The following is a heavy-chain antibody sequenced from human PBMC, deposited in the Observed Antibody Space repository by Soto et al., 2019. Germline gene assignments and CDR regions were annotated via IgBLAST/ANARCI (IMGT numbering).Heavy chain of an antibody. J-gene: IGHJ3*02. CDR2: ISSSSSYT. V-gene: IGHV3-11*05. CDR1: GFTFSDYY. CDR3: ARDPSQGAFDI. Sequence: QVQLVESGGGLVKPGRSLRLSCAASGFTFSDYYMSWIRQAPGKGLEWVSYISSSSSYTNYADSVKGRFTISRDNAKNSLYLQMNSLRAEDTAVYYCARDPSQGAFDIWGQGTMVTVSS.